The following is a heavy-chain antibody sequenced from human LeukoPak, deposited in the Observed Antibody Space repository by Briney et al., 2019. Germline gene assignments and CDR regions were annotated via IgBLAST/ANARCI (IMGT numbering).Heavy chain of an antibody. CDR2: IIPIFGTA. CDR1: GGTFSSYA. V-gene: IGHV1-69*13. Sequence: SVKVSCKASGGTFSSYAISWVRRAPGQGLEWMGGIIPIFGTANYAQKFQGRVTITADESTSTAYMELSSLRSEDTAVYYCARDPRKYYDSSGYHIDAFDIWGQGTMVTASS. CDR3: ARDPRKYYDSSGYHIDAFDI. J-gene: IGHJ3*02. D-gene: IGHD3-22*01.